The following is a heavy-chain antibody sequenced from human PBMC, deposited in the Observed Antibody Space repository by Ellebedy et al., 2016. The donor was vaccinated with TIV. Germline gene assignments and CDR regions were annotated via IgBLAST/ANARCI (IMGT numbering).Heavy chain of an antibody. V-gene: IGHV4-39*01. CDR3: ARHSRTGRPSLTGFDY. J-gene: IGHJ4*02. D-gene: IGHD3/OR15-3a*01. CDR2: IYYSGST. CDR1: GGSISSSSYY. Sequence: SETLSLXCTVSGGSISSSSYYWGWIRQPPGKGLEWIGSIYYSGSTYYNPSLKSRVTISVDTSKNQFSLKLSSVTAADTAVYYCARHSRTGRPSLTGFDYWGQGTLVTVSS.